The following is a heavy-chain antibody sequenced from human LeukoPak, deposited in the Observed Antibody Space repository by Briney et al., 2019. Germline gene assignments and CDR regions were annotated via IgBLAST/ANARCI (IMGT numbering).Heavy chain of an antibody. CDR3: ARSSGSYWDFDY. V-gene: IGHV3-23*01. D-gene: IGHD1-26*01. J-gene: IGHJ4*02. CDR2: ISGSGGST. Sequence: GGTLRLSCAASGFTFGSYGMSWVRQAPGKGLEWVSAISGSGGSTYYADSVKGRFTISRDNSKNTLYLQMNSLRAEDTAVYYCARSSGSYWDFDYWGQGTLVTVSS. CDR1: GFTFGSYG.